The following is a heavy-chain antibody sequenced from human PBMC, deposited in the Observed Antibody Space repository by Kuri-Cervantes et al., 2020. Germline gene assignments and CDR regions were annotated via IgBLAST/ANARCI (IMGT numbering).Heavy chain of an antibody. CDR2: INQDGNTK. V-gene: IGHV3-7*01. D-gene: IGHD3-10*01. J-gene: IGHJ4*02. CDR3: ASDSPYGSGSY. CDR1: GFTFSSYW. Sequence: GGSLRLSCAASGFTFSSYWMSWVRQAPGKGLEWVANINQDGNTKQYVASVRGRFTISRDNARNSLYLQMNSLRAEDTAVYYCASDSPYGSGSYWGQGILVTVSS.